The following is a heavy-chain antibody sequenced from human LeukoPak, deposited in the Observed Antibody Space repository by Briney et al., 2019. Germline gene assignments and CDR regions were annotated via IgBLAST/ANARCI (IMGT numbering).Heavy chain of an antibody. J-gene: IGHJ4*02. CDR3: ARDTIPDCSGGSCYGHVSYFDY. CDR1: GGTFSSYT. CDR2: IIPIFGTA. Sequence: SVKVSCKASGGTFSSYTISWVRHAPGEGLEWMGGIIPIFGTASYAQKFQGRVTITADESTSTAYMALSSLRSEDTGVYYCARDTIPDCSGGSCYGHVSYFDYWGQGSLVTVSS. V-gene: IGHV1-69*13. D-gene: IGHD2-15*01.